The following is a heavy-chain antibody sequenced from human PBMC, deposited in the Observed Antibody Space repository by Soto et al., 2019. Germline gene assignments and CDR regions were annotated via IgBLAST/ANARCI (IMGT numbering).Heavy chain of an antibody. D-gene: IGHD2-2*01. CDR1: GFTFTNYA. J-gene: IGHJ4*02. V-gene: IGHV3-23*01. CDR3: AKGRDVVVPTGFDY. Sequence: ESGGGLVQPGGSLRLSCAASGFTFTNYAMAWVRQAPGKGLEWVSGISGSGGVTYYADSVKGRFTISRDNSKNTLYLQMNSLRAEDTAIYCCAKGRDVVVPTGFDYWGQGTLVTVSS. CDR2: ISGSGGVT.